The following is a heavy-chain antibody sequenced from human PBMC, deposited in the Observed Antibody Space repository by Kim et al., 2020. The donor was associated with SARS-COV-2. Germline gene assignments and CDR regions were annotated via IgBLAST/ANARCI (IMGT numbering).Heavy chain of an antibody. J-gene: IGHJ6*02. D-gene: IGHD6-13*01. V-gene: IGHV4-34*01. CDR2: INHSGST. Sequence: SETLSLTCAVYGGSFSGYYWSWIRQPPGKGLEWIGEINHSGSTNYNPSLKSRVTISVDTSKNQFSLKLSSVTAADTAVYYCARGCSSGRPENYYYYGMDVWGQGTTVTVSS. CDR1: GGSFSGYY. CDR3: ARGCSSGRPENYYYYGMDV.